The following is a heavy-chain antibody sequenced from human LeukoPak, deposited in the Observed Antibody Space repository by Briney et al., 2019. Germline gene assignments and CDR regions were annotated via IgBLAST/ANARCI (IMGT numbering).Heavy chain of an antibody. J-gene: IGHJ3*02. CDR3: ARGRDSSYHYDSSGYLDAFDI. V-gene: IGHV1-46*01. D-gene: IGHD3-22*01. Sequence: ASVRVSCKASGYTLSSYYMQRMRQAPGQGLEWVGIINPSSGSASYTQKLQGRVTMTTDTSTSTIYMELSSLRSEDTAVYYCARGRDSSYHYDSSGYLDAFDIWGQGTMVTVSS. CDR2: INPSSGSA. CDR1: GYTLSSYY.